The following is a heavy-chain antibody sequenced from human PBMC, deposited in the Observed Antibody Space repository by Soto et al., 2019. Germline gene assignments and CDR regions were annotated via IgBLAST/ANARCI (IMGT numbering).Heavy chain of an antibody. CDR2: ITAGNGNT. Sequence: QVQLVQSGAEVKKPGASVKVSCKASGYTFTSYAMHWVRQAPGQRLEWMGWITAGNGNTKYSQKFQGRVTITRDTSASTAYMELSSLRSEDTAVYYCARDRYDYIWGSYRPRYYFDYWGQGTLVTVSS. CDR1: GYTFTSYA. V-gene: IGHV1-3*01. D-gene: IGHD3-16*02. CDR3: ARDRYDYIWGSYRPRYYFDY. J-gene: IGHJ4*02.